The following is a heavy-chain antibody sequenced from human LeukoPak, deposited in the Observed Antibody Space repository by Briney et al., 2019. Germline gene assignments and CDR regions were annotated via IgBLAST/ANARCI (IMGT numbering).Heavy chain of an antibody. J-gene: IGHJ4*02. CDR1: GFTFNTYG. Sequence: GGSLRLSCAASGFTFNTYGMHWVRQAPGKGLEWVAFIRYDGSDKYYADSVKGRFTISRDNSKNTLYLQMNSLRAEDTAVYYCAKQKARLAVFDYWGQGTLVTVSS. CDR2: IRYDGSDK. V-gene: IGHV3-30*02. D-gene: IGHD6-19*01. CDR3: AKQKARLAVFDY.